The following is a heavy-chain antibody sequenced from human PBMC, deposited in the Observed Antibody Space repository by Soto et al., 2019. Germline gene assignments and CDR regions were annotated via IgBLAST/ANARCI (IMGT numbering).Heavy chain of an antibody. V-gene: IGHV5-51*01. J-gene: IGHJ4*02. CDR2: IYPGDSDT. CDR3: ARQIAVAAFDY. D-gene: IGHD6-19*01. Sequence: GESLKISCQGSGYSFTSYWIGWVRQMPGKGLEWMGIIYPGDSDTRYSPSFQGQVTISADKPISTAYLQWSSLKASDTAMYYCARQIAVAAFDYWGQGTLVTVSS. CDR1: GYSFTSYW.